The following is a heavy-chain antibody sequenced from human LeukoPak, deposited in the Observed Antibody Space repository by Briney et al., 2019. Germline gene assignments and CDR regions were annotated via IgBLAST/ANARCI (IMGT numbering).Heavy chain of an antibody. CDR1: GGTFSSYA. D-gene: IGHD3-9*01. Sequence: GASVKVSCKASGGTFSSYAISWVRQAPGQGLEWMGGIIPIFGTANYAQKLQGRVTITADKSTSTAYMELSSLRSEDTAVYYCAGVLRYFDWLLSDAFDIWGQGTMVTVSS. J-gene: IGHJ3*02. CDR2: IIPIFGTA. CDR3: AGVLRYFDWLLSDAFDI. V-gene: IGHV1-69*06.